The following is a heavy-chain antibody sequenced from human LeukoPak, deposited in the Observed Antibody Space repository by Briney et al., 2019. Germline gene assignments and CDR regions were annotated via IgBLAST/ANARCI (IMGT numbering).Heavy chain of an antibody. CDR3: ARERPSSGWPFDY. CDR1: GYSISSLYY. D-gene: IGHD6-19*01. CDR2: IYYSGNT. V-gene: IGHV4-38-2*02. Sequence: SETLSLTCTVSGYSISSLYYWGWIRQPPGKGLEWIGSIYYSGNTHYNPSLKSRVTISVATSKNQFSLRLSSVTAADTAVYYYARERPSSGWPFDYWGQGTLVTVSS. J-gene: IGHJ4*02.